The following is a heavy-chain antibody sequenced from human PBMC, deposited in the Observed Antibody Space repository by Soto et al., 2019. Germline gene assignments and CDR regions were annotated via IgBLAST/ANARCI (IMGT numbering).Heavy chain of an antibody. CDR3: AKVVYYDSSGYSWFDP. CDR2: ISGSGGST. J-gene: IGHJ5*02. CDR1: GFTFSSYA. Sequence: EVQLLESGGGLVQPGGSLRLSCAASGFTFSSYAMSWVRQAPGKGLEWVSAISGSGGSTYYAVSVKGRFTISRDNSKNTLYLQMNSLRAEDTAVYYCAKVVYYDSSGYSWFDPWGQGTLVTVSS. D-gene: IGHD3-22*01. V-gene: IGHV3-23*01.